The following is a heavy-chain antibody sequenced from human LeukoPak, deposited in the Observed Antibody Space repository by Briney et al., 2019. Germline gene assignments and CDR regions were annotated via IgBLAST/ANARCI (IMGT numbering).Heavy chain of an antibody. D-gene: IGHD2-15*01. CDR3: ARGRSGLDY. J-gene: IGHJ4*02. V-gene: IGHV4-59*07. Sequence: PSDTLSLTCTVSGRSISSYYWSWIRQPPGKGLEWIGYIYYSGSTNYNPSLKSRVTISVDTSKNQFSLKLSSVTAADTAVYYCARGRSGLDYWGQGTLVTVSS. CDR2: IYYSGST. CDR1: GRSISSYY.